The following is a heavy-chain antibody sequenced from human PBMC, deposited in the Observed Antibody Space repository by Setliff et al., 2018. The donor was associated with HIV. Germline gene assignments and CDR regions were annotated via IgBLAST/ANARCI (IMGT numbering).Heavy chain of an antibody. J-gene: IGHJ4*02. V-gene: IGHV1-69*13. Sequence: ASVKVSCKASGYSFTAYGISWVRQAPGQGLEWMGGISPVFGTANYAQKFQDRVTITVDESTNTAYMELNSLRSDDTAVYYCARDFYDSSGYLNLSFDYWGQGSLVTVSS. D-gene: IGHD3-22*01. CDR2: ISPVFGTA. CDR3: ARDFYDSSGYLNLSFDY. CDR1: GYSFTAYG.